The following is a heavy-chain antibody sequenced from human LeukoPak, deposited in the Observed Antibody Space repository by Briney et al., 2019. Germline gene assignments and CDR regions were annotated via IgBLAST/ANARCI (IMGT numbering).Heavy chain of an antibody. Sequence: GGSLRLSCAASGFTFSSYAMHWVRQAPGKGLEYVSAISSNGGSTYYANSVKGRFTISRDNSKNTLYLQMGSLRAEDMAVYYCARGRRSSTSCYTPWGQGTLVTVSS. D-gene: IGHD2-2*02. CDR3: ARGRRSSTSCYTP. CDR2: ISSNGGST. J-gene: IGHJ5*02. V-gene: IGHV3-64*01. CDR1: GFTFSSYA.